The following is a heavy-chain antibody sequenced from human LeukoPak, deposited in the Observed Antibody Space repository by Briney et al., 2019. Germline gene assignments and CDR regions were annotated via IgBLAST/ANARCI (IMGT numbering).Heavy chain of an antibody. J-gene: IGHJ4*02. Sequence: ASVKVSCKASGYTFTGYYMHWVRQAPGQGLEWMGWINPNSGCTNYEQKFQGRVTMTRDTSISTAYMELSRLRSDDTAVYYCARDPDHDSISILGDWGQGTLVTVSS. CDR3: ARDPDHDSISILGD. D-gene: IGHD6-13*01. CDR2: INPNSGCT. V-gene: IGHV1-2*02. CDR1: GYTFTGYY.